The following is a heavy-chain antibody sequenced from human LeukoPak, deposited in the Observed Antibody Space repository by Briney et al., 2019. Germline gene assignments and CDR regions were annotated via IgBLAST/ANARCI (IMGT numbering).Heavy chain of an antibody. Sequence: PSETLSLTCTVSGYSISSGYYWGWIRQPPGKGLEWIGSIYHSGSTYYNPSLKSRVTISVDTSKNQFSLKLSSVTAADTAVYYCARPTLYCGGDCYPHDAFDIWGQGTMVTVSS. D-gene: IGHD2-21*02. CDR3: ARPTLYCGGDCYPHDAFDI. J-gene: IGHJ3*02. V-gene: IGHV4-38-2*02. CDR2: IYHSGST. CDR1: GYSISSGYY.